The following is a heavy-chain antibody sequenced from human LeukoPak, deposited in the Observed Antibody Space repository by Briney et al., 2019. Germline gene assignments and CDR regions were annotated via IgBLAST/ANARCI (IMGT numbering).Heavy chain of an antibody. CDR1: GFTFSSYG. Sequence: HPGGSLRLSFAASGFTFSSYGMHWVRQAPGKGLEWVAVISYDGSNKYYADSVKGRFTISRDNSKNTLYLQMNSLRAEDTAVYYCARVLTNSWSGTVCGYWGQGTLVTVSS. CDR2: ISYDGSNK. D-gene: IGHD2-8*01. CDR3: ARVLTNSWSGTVCGY. J-gene: IGHJ4*02. V-gene: IGHV3-30*03.